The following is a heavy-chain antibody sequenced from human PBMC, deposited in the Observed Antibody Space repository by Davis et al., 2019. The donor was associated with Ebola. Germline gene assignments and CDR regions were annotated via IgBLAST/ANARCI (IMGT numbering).Heavy chain of an antibody. CDR1: GFTFSSYA. D-gene: IGHD1-7*01. CDR3: AGNYAKSAFDM. CDR2: ISYDGSHE. Sequence: GESLKISCAASGFTFSSYAMSWVRQAPGKGLAWVAVISYDGSHEYYADSVKDRFTVSRDDSKNTLYLQMNSLRVEDTAVYYCAGNYAKSAFDMWGPGTTVTVSS. J-gene: IGHJ3*02. V-gene: IGHV3-30*03.